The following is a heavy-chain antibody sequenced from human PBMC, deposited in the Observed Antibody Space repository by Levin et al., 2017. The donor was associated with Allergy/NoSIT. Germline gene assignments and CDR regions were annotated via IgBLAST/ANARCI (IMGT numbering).Heavy chain of an antibody. V-gene: IGHV3-21*01. CDR1: GFTFSSYS. J-gene: IGHJ6*02. Sequence: GGSLRLSCAASGFTFSSYSMNWVRQAPGKGLEWVSSISSSSSYIYYADSVKGRFTISRDNAKNSLYLQMNSLRAEDTAVYYCARGGLTTDYYYYGMDVWGQGTTVTVSS. CDR3: ARGGLTTDYYYYGMDV. CDR2: ISSSSSYI. D-gene: IGHD4-17*01.